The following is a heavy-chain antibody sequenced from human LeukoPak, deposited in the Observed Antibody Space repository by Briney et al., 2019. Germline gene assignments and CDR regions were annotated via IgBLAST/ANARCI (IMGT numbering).Heavy chain of an antibody. J-gene: IGHJ6*02. D-gene: IGHD4-11*01. Sequence: ASVKVSCKASGYTFISYAINWVRQAPGQGLEWMGWINTNTGIPTYAQGFTGRFVFSLDTSVSTAYLQISSLETGDTAVYYCARYYYSNTMIYHHYGLDVWGQGTTVTVSS. CDR3: ARYYYSNTMIYHHYGLDV. CDR1: GYTFISYA. CDR2: INTNTGIP. V-gene: IGHV7-4-1*02.